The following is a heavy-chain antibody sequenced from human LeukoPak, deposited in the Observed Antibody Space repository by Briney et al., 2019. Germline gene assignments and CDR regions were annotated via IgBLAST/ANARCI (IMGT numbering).Heavy chain of an antibody. CDR1: GFTFSNYW. D-gene: IGHD3-10*01. Sequence: GGSLRLSCAASGFTFSNYWMNWVRQAPGKGLEWVANIKQDGSAKYYVDSVKGRFTISRGNSKNTLYLQMNSLRAEDTAVYYCARDADGVVDYWGQGTLVTVSS. J-gene: IGHJ4*02. V-gene: IGHV3-7*01. CDR2: IKQDGSAK. CDR3: ARDADGVVDY.